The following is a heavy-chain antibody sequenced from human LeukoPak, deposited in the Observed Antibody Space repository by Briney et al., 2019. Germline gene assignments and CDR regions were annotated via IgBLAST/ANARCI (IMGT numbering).Heavy chain of an antibody. Sequence: SETLSLTCTVSGGSISSYYWSWIRQPPGKGLEWIGYIYYSGSTNYNPSLKSRVTISVDTSKNQFSLKLSSVTAADTAVYYCARQNRRYDILTGYYSPNWFDPWGQGTLVTVSS. J-gene: IGHJ5*02. CDR2: IYYSGST. CDR3: ARQNRRYDILTGYYSPNWFDP. CDR1: GGSISSYY. V-gene: IGHV4-59*08. D-gene: IGHD3-9*01.